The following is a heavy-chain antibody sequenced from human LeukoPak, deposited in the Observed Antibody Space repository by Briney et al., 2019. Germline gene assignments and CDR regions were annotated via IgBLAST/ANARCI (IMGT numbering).Heavy chain of an antibody. CDR1: GGSISSNYYY. Sequence: PSETLSLTCTVSGGSISSNYYYWGWIRQPPGKSLEWIGSIYYSGNTYYTPSLRSRVTISVDTSKNQFSLKLSSVTAADTAVYYCGRRSPTLVGANNYPHAFDIWGQGTMVTVPS. CDR3: GRRSPTLVGANNYPHAFDI. CDR2: IYYSGNT. V-gene: IGHV4-39*01. D-gene: IGHD1-26*01. J-gene: IGHJ3*02.